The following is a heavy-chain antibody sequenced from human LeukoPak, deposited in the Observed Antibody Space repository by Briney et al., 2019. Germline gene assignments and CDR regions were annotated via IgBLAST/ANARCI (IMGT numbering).Heavy chain of an antibody. D-gene: IGHD3-22*01. V-gene: IGHV3-23*01. CDR1: GFTFSSYA. CDR2: ISGSGGST. CDR3: AKDAREDSSGYYLSPVYFQH. Sequence: GGSLRLSCAASGFTFSSYAMSWVRQAPGKGLEWVSAISGSGGSTYYADSVKGRFTISRDNSKNTLHLQMNSLRAEDTAVYYCAKDAREDSSGYYLSPVYFQHWGQGTLVTVSS. J-gene: IGHJ1*01.